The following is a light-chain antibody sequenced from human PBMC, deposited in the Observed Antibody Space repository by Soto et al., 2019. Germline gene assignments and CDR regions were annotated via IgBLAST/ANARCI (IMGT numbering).Light chain of an antibody. CDR3: AVSSIWQYS. V-gene: IGKV3-11*01. CDR1: QSVSSY. J-gene: IGKJ2*03. Sequence: ILLTQASATLAFSQGEGATLSRGASQSVSSYLAWYQQKPGQAPRLRIYDASNRATGIPARFSGSGSGTDFTLTIICLQAEDGARYSSAVSSIWQYSSGEGTRL. CDR2: DAS.